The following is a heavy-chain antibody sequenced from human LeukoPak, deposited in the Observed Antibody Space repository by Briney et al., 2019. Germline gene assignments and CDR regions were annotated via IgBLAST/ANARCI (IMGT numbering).Heavy chain of an antibody. CDR3: ATTPMACNGGSCFIFDY. V-gene: IGHV3-23*01. CDR2: ISGSGDTT. J-gene: IGHJ4*02. Sequence: GGSLRLSCAASGFTFSTYAMSWVRQAPGKGLEWVSSISGSGDTTYYTDSVKGRFTISSDKSKNTLYLQMNSLRVEDTAVYYRATTPMACNGGSCFIFDYWGQGTLVTVSS. D-gene: IGHD2-15*01. CDR1: GFTFSTYA.